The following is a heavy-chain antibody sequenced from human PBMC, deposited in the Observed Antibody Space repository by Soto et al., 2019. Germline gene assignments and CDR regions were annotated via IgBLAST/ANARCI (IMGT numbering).Heavy chain of an antibody. J-gene: IGHJ6*02. Sequence: PGESLKISCKGSGYSFTSYWIGWVRQMPGKGLEYMGIIYPGDSDTRYSPSFQGQVTISADKSISTAYLQWSSLKASDTAMYYCVRPREAAKYYYGVDVWGQGTTVTVSS. CDR2: IYPGDSDT. CDR3: VRPREAAKYYYGVDV. CDR1: GYSFTSYW. D-gene: IGHD2-15*01. V-gene: IGHV5-51*01.